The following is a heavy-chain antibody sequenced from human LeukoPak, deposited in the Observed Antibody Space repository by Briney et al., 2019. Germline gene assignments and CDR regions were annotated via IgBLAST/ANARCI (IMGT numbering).Heavy chain of an antibody. J-gene: IGHJ4*02. CDR3: ARSPAVPGFVSVDY. V-gene: IGHV3-7*01. Sequence: PGGSLRLSCAASGFTFSSYWMSWVRQAPGKGLEWVANIKQDGTENFYVDSVKGRFTISRDNAKNSLYLEMNSLRAEDTAVYYCARSPAVPGFVSVDYWGQGTLVTVPS. CDR2: IKQDGTEN. D-gene: IGHD6-19*01. CDR1: GFTFSSYW.